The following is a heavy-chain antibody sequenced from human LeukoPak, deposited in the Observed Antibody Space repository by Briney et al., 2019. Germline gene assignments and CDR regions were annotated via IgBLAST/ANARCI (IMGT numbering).Heavy chain of an antibody. CDR2: IIPIFGTA. CDR1: GGTFSSYA. V-gene: IGHV1-69*05. Sequence: SVKVSCKASGGTFSSYAISWVRQAPGQGLEWMGRIIPIFGTANYAQKFQGRVTITTDESTSTAYMALSSLRSEDTAVYYCARDSFRGYDSSGYYWEYFDYWGQGTLVTVSS. CDR3: ARDSFRGYDSSGYYWEYFDY. J-gene: IGHJ4*02. D-gene: IGHD3-22*01.